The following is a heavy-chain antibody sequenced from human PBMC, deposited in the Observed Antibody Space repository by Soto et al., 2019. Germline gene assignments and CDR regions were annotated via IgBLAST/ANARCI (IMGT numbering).Heavy chain of an antibody. Sequence: GESLKISCKASVYMFIRNCIGWVRQMPVKGLEWMGIIQPRDSDTRYSPSFQGQVTISADKYTSTAYLQWSSLNASDTAMYYCARSRIGVAGHFERWGQGLLVTVSS. CDR1: VYMFIRNC. CDR3: ARSRIGVAGHFER. V-gene: IGHV5-51*01. CDR2: IQPRDSDT. J-gene: IGHJ4*02. D-gene: IGHD6-19*01.